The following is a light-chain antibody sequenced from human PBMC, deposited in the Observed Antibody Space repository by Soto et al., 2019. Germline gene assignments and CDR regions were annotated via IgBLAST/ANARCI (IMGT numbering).Light chain of an antibody. Sequence: EVVLTQSPGTLSLFPGERATLSCRASQSVSSSYLAWYQQKPGQAPRLRIFGASSRATGIPDRFSGSGSGTDFILTISRLETEDFAVYYCQQYGNSRWTFGQGTKVEIK. CDR3: QQYGNSRWT. J-gene: IGKJ1*01. CDR2: GAS. CDR1: QSVSSSY. V-gene: IGKV3-20*01.